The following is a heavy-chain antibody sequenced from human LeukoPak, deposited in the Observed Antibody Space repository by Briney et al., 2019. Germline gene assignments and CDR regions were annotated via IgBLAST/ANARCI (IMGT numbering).Heavy chain of an antibody. CDR2: IWYDGSNK. D-gene: IGHD4-17*01. CDR3: ARDTVTADY. CDR1: GFTLSSYG. Sequence: PGRSLRLSCAASGFTLSSYGMHWVRQAPGKGLEWVAVIWYDGSNKYYADSVKGRFTISRDNSKNTLYLQMNSLRAEDTAVYYCARDTVTADYWGQGTLVAVSS. V-gene: IGHV3-33*01. J-gene: IGHJ4*02.